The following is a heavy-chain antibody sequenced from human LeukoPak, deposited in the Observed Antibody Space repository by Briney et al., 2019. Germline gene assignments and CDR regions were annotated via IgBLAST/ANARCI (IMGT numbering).Heavy chain of an antibody. CDR3: ASFPFYDSSGSPPDY. Sequence: GGSLRLSCAASGFTVSSNYMSWVRQAPGKGLEWVSVIYSGGSTYYADSVKGRFTISRDNSKNTLYLQMNSLRAEDTAVYYCASFPFYDSSGSPPDYWGQGTLVTVSS. D-gene: IGHD3-22*01. CDR1: GFTVSSNY. CDR2: IYSGGST. V-gene: IGHV3-53*01. J-gene: IGHJ4*02.